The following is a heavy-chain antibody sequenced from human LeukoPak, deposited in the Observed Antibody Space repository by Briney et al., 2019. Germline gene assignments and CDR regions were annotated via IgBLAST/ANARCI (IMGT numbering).Heavy chain of an antibody. CDR2: INHSAST. D-gene: IGHD2-2*01. J-gene: IGHJ3*02. V-gene: IGHV4-34*01. CDR1: GGSFNGDY. Sequence: AETLSLTCAVYGGSFNGDYWSWIRQPPGKGLEWIGEINHSASTTYNPSLKSRVTISVDTSKNQFSLKLSSVTAADTAVYYCARVPLSPFCSSTSCYPIAQQLVRGAFDIWGQGTMVTVSS. CDR3: ARVPLSPFCSSTSCYPIAQQLVRGAFDI.